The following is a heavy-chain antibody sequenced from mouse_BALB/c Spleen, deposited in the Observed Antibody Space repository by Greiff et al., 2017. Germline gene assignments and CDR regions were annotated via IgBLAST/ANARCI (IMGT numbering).Heavy chain of an antibody. CDR1: GFTFSSYT. CDR2: ISSGGSYT. J-gene: IGHJ3*01. CDR3: TRGSGNPAWFAY. V-gene: IGHV5-6-4*01. Sequence: DVKLVESGGGLVKPGGSLKLSCAASGFTFSSYTMSWVRQTPEKRLEWVATISSGGSYTYYPDSVKGRFTISRDNAKNTLYLQMSSLKSEDTAMYYCTRGSGNPAWFAYWGQGTLVTVSA. D-gene: IGHD2-1*01.